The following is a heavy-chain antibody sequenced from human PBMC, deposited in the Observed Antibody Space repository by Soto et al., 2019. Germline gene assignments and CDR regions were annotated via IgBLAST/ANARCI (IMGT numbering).Heavy chain of an antibody. Sequence: GGSLRLSCVASGLTLGSYGMLWVRQAPGKGLEWVAFISFDGTKVYYEDSVKGRFTVSRDNSRNTLYLQMNSLRRDDTAVYYCAKDFSGSLVHAWGQGTVVTVSS. CDR2: ISFDGTKV. CDR1: GLTLGSYG. V-gene: IGHV3-30*18. D-gene: IGHD6-19*01. CDR3: AKDFSGSLVHA. J-gene: IGHJ5*02.